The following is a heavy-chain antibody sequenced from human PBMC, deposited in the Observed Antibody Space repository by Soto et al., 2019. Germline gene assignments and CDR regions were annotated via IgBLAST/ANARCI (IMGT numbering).Heavy chain of an antibody. Sequence: QVQLVQSGAEVKNSGASVKVSCKASGGTFSSYAISWVRQAPGQGLEWMGGIIPIFGTANYAQKFQGRVTITADESTSTAYMELSSLRSEDTAVYYCARGDYYDSSGYYPRYFQHWGQGTLVTVSS. D-gene: IGHD3-22*01. V-gene: IGHV1-69*13. J-gene: IGHJ1*01. CDR3: ARGDYYDSSGYYPRYFQH. CDR1: GGTFSSYA. CDR2: IIPIFGTA.